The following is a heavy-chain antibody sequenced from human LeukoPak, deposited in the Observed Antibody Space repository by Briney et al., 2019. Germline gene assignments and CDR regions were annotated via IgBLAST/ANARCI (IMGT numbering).Heavy chain of an antibody. CDR2: ISGSGAST. Sequence: GGSLRLSCAPSGFALSGDAMRWGRPGPGGGLEWDSAISGSGASTYYAVSVKGRFTISRDNSKITLYLQMNTLRAEDTAVYYCARWGGASWGQGTLVTVSS. V-gene: IGHV3-23*01. CDR1: GFALSGDA. CDR3: ARWGGAS. D-gene: IGHD2-21*01. J-gene: IGHJ4*02.